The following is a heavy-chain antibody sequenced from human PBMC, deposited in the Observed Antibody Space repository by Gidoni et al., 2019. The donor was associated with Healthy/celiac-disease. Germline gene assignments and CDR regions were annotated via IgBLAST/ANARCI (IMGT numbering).Heavy chain of an antibody. D-gene: IGHD3-22*01. CDR1: GSTFPSYS. CDR2: ISYEGSNK. CDR3: ARVHITMIVVGDLDY. J-gene: IGHJ4*02. Sequence: VQLVVSGGGVVQPWRSLRLSWSASGSTFPSYSIHWVPQAPGKGLEWVAVISYEGSNKYYADSVKGRFTISRDNSKNKLYLQMNSLRAEDTAVYYCARVHITMIVVGDLDYWGQGTLVTVSS. V-gene: IGHV3-30-3*01.